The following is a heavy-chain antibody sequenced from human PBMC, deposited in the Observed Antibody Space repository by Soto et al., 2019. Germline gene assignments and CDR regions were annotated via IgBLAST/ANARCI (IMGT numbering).Heavy chain of an antibody. J-gene: IGHJ1*01. V-gene: IGHV3-20*04. CDR3: ARARGDYYRYFQD. Sequence: DVQLVESGGSVVRPGGSLRLSCAASGFTFGDHGMIWVRQAPGKGLEWVSGINWNGGSTGYVDSVKGRFTISRDNAKNSLYLQMDSLRADDTALYYCARARGDYYRYFQDWGQCTLVTVSS. CDR1: GFTFGDHG. CDR2: INWNGGST. D-gene: IGHD1-26*01.